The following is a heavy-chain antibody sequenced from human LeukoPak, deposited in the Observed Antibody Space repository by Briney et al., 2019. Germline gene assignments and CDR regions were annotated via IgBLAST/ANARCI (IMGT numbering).Heavy chain of an antibody. CDR3: ARYPGQGGYSGYDDPYFDY. V-gene: IGHV3-30-3*01. Sequence: GGSLRLSCAASGFTFSSYAMHWVRQAPGKGLEWVAVISYDGSNKYYADSVKGRFTISRDNSKNTLYLQMNSLRAEDTAVYYCARYPGQGGYSGYDDPYFDYWGQGTLVTVSS. CDR1: GFTFSSYA. D-gene: IGHD5-12*01. J-gene: IGHJ4*02. CDR2: ISYDGSNK.